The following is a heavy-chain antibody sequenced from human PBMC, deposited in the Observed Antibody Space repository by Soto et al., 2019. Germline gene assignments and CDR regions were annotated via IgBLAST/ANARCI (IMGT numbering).Heavy chain of an antibody. CDR3: ARGSYLLYYGSGSYHNWFDP. CDR1: GGSFSGYY. Sequence: QVQLQQWGAGLLKPSETLSLTCAVYGGSFSGYYWSWIRQPPGKGLEWIGEINHSGSTNYNPSLKSRVSISVDTSKNQFSLKLSSVSAADTAVYYCARGSYLLYYGSGSYHNWFDPWGQGTLVTVSS. CDR2: INHSGST. D-gene: IGHD3-10*01. J-gene: IGHJ5*02. V-gene: IGHV4-34*01.